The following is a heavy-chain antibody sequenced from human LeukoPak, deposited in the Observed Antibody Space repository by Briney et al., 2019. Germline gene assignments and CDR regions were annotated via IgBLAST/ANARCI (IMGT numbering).Heavy chain of an antibody. CDR1: GGSMDPYY. CDR3: ARWGSGYDY. J-gene: IGHJ4*02. V-gene: IGHV4-59*08. Sequence: SETLSLTCTVSGGSMDPYYWTWIRQLPGKGLEWIGYIYYGGNTNYNPSLKSRIAISIDTSKNQFSLDLTSVTAADTAVYYCARWGSGYDYWGQGSLVIVSS. CDR2: IYYGGNT. D-gene: IGHD5-12*01.